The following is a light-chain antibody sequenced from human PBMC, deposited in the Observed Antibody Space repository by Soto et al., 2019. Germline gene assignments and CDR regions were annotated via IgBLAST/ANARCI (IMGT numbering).Light chain of an antibody. J-gene: IGKJ1*01. CDR2: DAS. V-gene: IGKV1-5*01. Sequence: DLQMTHAPSTLSASVGDRVTITCRASQSISSWLAWYQQKPGKAPKLLIYDASSLESGVPSRFSGSGSGTEFTLTISSLQPDDFATYYCQQYNSYSTFGQGTKVDIK. CDR3: QQYNSYST. CDR1: QSISSW.